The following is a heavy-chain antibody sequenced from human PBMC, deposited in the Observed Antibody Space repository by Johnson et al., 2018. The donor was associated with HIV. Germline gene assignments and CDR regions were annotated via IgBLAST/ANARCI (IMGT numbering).Heavy chain of an antibody. D-gene: IGHD5-12*01. CDR3: AKDLLIKLYSADAFNI. Sequence: VQLVESGGGLVQPGGSMRLSCAASGFTFSSYAMSWIRQAPGKGLEWVSSINSGGGSTYYADSVKGRFTISRDNSKSTLYLQMNSLRAEDTAVYYCAKDLLIKLYSADAFNIWGQGTMVTVAS. CDR1: GFTFSSYA. J-gene: IGHJ3*02. V-gene: IGHV3-23*04. CDR2: INSGGGST.